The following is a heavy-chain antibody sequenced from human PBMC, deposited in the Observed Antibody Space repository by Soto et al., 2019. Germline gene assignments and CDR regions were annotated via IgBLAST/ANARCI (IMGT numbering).Heavy chain of an antibody. CDR1: GFTFCSSA. Sequence: SVKVSCKASGFTFCSSAVAGVRQARGQRLEWVGWVVLGNGNTNYAQKFQERVTITRDISTNTAYKEVRSLTIEDTAIYYYATRIGNIGWYWLDTWGRGTLVTVSS. V-gene: IGHV1-58*01. CDR3: ATRIGNIGWYWLDT. D-gene: IGHD6-19*01. J-gene: IGHJ5*02. CDR2: VVLGNGNT.